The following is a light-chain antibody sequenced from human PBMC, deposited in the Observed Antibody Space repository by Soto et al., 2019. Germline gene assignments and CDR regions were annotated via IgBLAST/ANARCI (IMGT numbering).Light chain of an antibody. V-gene: IGKV1-5*03. J-gene: IGKJ1*01. CDR3: QQYNINSET. CDR2: QAS. Sequence: DIQMTQSPSTLSASVGDRVTITCRASQSSSSWLAWYQQKPGKAPKILIYQASSLESGVPSSFSGSGSGTEFTLHISSLQPEDFATYYCQQYNINSETFGQGTKVEIK. CDR1: QSSSSW.